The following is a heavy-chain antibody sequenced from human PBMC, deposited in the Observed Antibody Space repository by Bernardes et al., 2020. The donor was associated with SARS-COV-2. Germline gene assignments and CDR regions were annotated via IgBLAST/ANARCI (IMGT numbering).Heavy chain of an antibody. CDR1: GFTFNTYV. CDR3: VALLKVTGDY. CDR2: MSSDSSSTI. V-gene: IGHV3-48*02. D-gene: IGHD2-21*02. Sequence: GGSLRLSCVGTGFTFNTYVIHWVRQAPGKGLEWVALMSSDSSSTIYYADSVKGRFTVSRDNAKNSLYLQLNSLRDEDTAVYYCVALLKVTGDYWGRGTLVTVSS. J-gene: IGHJ4*02.